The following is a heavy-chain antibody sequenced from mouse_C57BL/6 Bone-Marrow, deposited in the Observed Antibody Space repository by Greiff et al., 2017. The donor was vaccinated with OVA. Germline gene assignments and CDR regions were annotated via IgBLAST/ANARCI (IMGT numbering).Heavy chain of an antibody. D-gene: IGHD1-1*01. CDR2: INPYNGDT. CDR1: GYSFTGYF. CDR3: ATSITTVEDWYFDV. J-gene: IGHJ1*03. V-gene: IGHV1-20*01. Sequence: VQLQQSGPELVKPGDSVKISCKASGYSFTGYFMNWVMQSHGKSLEWIGRINPYNGDTFYNQKFKGKATLTVDKSSSTVYLELSRLTSDDSAVYYCATSITTVEDWYFDVWGTGTTVTVSS.